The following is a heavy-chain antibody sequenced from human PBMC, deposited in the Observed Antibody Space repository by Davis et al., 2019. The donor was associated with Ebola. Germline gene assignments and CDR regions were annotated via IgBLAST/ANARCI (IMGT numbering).Heavy chain of an antibody. CDR1: GFTFSSYW. Sequence: GESLKISCVASGFTFSSYWMSWVRQAPGKGLQWAANIKEDGSARYYEDSVKGRFTISRDNGRNSLYLQINSLRAEDTAVYYCARAGYCRGGTCTSPPLDYWGQGTLATVS. CDR3: ARAGYCRGGTCTSPPLDY. D-gene: IGHD2-15*01. V-gene: IGHV3-7*01. J-gene: IGHJ4*02. CDR2: IKEDGSAR.